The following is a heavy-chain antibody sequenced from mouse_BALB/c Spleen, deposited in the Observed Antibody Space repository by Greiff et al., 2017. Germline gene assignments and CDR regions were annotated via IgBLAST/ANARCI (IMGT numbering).Heavy chain of an antibody. J-gene: IGHJ4*01. CDR3: ARGASYYYAMDY. D-gene: IGHD6-1*01. V-gene: IGHV1-20*02. CDR1: GYSFTGYF. CDR2: INPYNGDT. Sequence: EVQVVESGPELVKPGASVKISCKASGYSFTGYFMNWVMQSHGKSLEWIGRINPYNGDTFYNQKFKGKATLTVDKSSSTAHMELRSLASEDSAVYYCARGASYYYAMDYWGQGTSVTVSS.